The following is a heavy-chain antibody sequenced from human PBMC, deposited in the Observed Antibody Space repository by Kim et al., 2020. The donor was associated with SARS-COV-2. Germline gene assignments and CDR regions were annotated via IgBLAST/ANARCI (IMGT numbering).Heavy chain of an antibody. CDR1: GYSFTSYW. Sequence: GASLQISCKGSGYSFTSYWIGWVRQMPGKGLEWMGIIYPGDSDTRYSPSFQGQVTISADKSISTAYLQWSSLKASDTAMYYCARLGVYSSSYSWFDPWGQGTLVTVSS. V-gene: IGHV5-51*01. CDR3: ARLGVYSSSYSWFDP. J-gene: IGHJ5*02. D-gene: IGHD6-6*01. CDR2: IYPGDSDT.